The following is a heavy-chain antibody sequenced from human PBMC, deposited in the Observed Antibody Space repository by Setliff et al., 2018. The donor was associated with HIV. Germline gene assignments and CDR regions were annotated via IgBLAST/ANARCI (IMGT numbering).Heavy chain of an antibody. CDR2: INHSGST. CDR1: AGSFSGYY. V-gene: IGHV4-34*01. Sequence: SETLSLTCAVYAGSFSGYYWSWTRQPSGKGLEWIGEINHSGSTNYNPSLKSRVTISVDTSKNQFSLKLSSVTAADTAVYYCARGRRNEWELLLLAFDMWGQGTMVTVSS. CDR3: ARGRRNEWELLLLAFDM. J-gene: IGHJ3*02. D-gene: IGHD1-26*01.